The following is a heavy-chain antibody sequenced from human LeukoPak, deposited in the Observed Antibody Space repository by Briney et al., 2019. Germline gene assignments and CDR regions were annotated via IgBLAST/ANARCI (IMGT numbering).Heavy chain of an antibody. CDR1: GYTFTSYY. V-gene: IGHV1-46*01. J-gene: IGHJ4*02. CDR3: ASFPTADYEDFWVDY. CDR2: INPSGGST. Sequence: ASVKVSCKASGYTFTSYYMHWVRQAPGQGLEWMGIINPSGGSTSYAQKFQGRVTMTRDTSTSTVYMELSSLRSEDTAVYYCASFPTADYEDFWVDYWGQGTLVTVSS. D-gene: IGHD3-3*02.